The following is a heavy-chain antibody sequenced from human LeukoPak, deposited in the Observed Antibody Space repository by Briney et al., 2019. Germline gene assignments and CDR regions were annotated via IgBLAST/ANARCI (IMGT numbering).Heavy chain of an antibody. CDR1: GDSVSNNSAS. CDR3: ARWLTT. J-gene: IGHJ5*02. D-gene: IGHD3-9*01. V-gene: IGHV6-1*01. CDR2: TYYRSRWYK. Sequence: SQTLSLTCVISGDSVSNNSASWNWIRQSPSRGLEWLGRTYYRSRWYKDYAVSVKSRITIDPDTSKNQFSLQLNSVTPEDTAVYYCARWLTTWGQGTLVTVSS.